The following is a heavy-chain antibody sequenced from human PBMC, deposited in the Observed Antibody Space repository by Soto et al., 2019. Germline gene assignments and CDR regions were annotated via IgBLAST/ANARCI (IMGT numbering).Heavy chain of an antibody. J-gene: IGHJ4*02. CDR1: GYTFTSYG. CDR2: ISAYNGNT. V-gene: IGHV1-18*01. Sequence: ASVKVSCKASGYTFTSYGISWVRQAPGQGLEWMGWISAYNGNTNYAQKLQGRVTMTTDTSTSTAYMELRSLRSDDTAVYYCARAPRTLEDIVAVPAAPPDYWGQGTLVTVSS. CDR3: ARAPRTLEDIVAVPAAPPDY. D-gene: IGHD2-2*01.